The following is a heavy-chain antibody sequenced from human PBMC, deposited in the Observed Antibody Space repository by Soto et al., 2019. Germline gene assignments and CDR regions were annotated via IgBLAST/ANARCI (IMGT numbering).Heavy chain of an antibody. D-gene: IGHD3-22*01. CDR3: ASRSPPRSGYYHYWYFDL. CDR2: IIPIFGTA. CDR1: GGTFSSYA. V-gene: IGHV1-69*01. J-gene: IGHJ2*01. Sequence: QVQLVQSGAEVKKPGSSVKVSCKASGGTFSSYAISWVRQAPGQGLEWMGGIIPIFGTANYAQKFQGRVTITADESTSTAYMELSSLRSEDTAVYYCASRSPPRSGYYHYWYFDLWGRGTLVTVSS.